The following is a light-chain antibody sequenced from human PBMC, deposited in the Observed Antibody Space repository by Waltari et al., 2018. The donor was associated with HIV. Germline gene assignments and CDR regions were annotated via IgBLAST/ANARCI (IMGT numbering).Light chain of an antibody. Sequence: QSFLTQPPQPPGTPGQTVTIPCFGSSSNMEKENVYWYHQLPGRTPKLLIYKNFLRPSGVPDRFAASKSGTSASLTISGLRSADEADYYCVGWDSSLSAYVFGAGTKVAVL. CDR1: SSNMEKEN. V-gene: IGLV1-47*01. J-gene: IGLJ1*01. CDR2: KNF. CDR3: VGWDSSLSAYV.